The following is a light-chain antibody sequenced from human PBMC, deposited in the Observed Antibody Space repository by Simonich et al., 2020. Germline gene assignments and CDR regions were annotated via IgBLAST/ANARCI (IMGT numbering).Light chain of an antibody. CDR2: GKN. CDR3: NSRDSSGNHVV. CDR1: SLRSYY. Sequence: SSELTQDPAVSVALGQTVRITCQGDSLRSYYASWYQQKPGQAPLLVIYGKNNRPSGIPDRCSGSSSGNTASLTITGAQAEDEADYYCNSRDSSGNHVVFGGGTKLTVL. V-gene: IGLV3-19*01. J-gene: IGLJ2*01.